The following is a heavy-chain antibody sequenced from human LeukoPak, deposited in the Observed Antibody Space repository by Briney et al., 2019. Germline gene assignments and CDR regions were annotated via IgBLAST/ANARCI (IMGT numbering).Heavy chain of an antibody. CDR2: IYHSGST. CDR1: GCSISSGYC. Sequence: SETLSLTCTVSGCSISSGYCCCFSQPPPGKVLGWVGSIYHSGSTYYNPSLKSRVTISVDTSKNQFSLKLSSVTAADTAVYYCARDRMNRHYYFDYWGQGTLVTVSS. J-gene: IGHJ4*02. CDR3: ARDRMNRHYYFDY. D-gene: IGHD1-14*01. V-gene: IGHV4-38-2*02.